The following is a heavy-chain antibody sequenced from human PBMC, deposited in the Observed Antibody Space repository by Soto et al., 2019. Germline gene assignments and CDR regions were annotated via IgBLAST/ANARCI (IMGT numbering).Heavy chain of an antibody. D-gene: IGHD3-16*01. CDR2: ISSSGRTI. Sequence: QVQLVESGGDLVKPGGSLRLSCAASGFTSSDYYMSGIRQAPGKGLEWVSYISSSGRTIYYADSVKGRFTISRDNAKTSLYLQMTSLGAEDTAVYYCARSLGMGGDGYNWGQGTLVTVSS. J-gene: IGHJ4*02. CDR1: GFTSSDYY. CDR3: ARSLGMGGDGYN. V-gene: IGHV3-11*01.